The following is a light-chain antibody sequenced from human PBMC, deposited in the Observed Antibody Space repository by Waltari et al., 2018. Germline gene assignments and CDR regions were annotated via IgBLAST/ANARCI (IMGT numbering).Light chain of an antibody. V-gene: IGLV10-54*04. CDR1: NNNVCNQG. CDR3: SAWDSNLSAWV. Sequence: QAGLTQPPSVSKGLGQTATLTCTVINNNVCNQGAAWLQQHQGHPPKLLSYRNNNRPSGISEKFSASRSGNTASLTITGLQPEDEADYYCSAWDSNLSAWVFGGGTKLTVL. J-gene: IGLJ3*02. CDR2: RNN.